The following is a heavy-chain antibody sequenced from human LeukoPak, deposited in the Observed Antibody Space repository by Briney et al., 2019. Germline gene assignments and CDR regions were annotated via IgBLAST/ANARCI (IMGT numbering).Heavy chain of an antibody. Sequence: GGSLRLSCAASEFTFFTYWMTWVRQAPGKGLEWVANIKQDGSEKYYVDSVKGRFTISRDNAKNTLYLQMNSLRAEDTAVYYCAKEEMTTRQLDYWGQGTLVTVSS. D-gene: IGHD5-24*01. CDR3: AKEEMTTRQLDY. V-gene: IGHV3-7*01. CDR1: EFTFFTYW. CDR2: IKQDGSEK. J-gene: IGHJ4*02.